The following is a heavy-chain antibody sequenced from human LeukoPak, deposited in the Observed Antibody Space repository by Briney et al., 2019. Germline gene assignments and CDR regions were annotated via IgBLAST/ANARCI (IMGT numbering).Heavy chain of an antibody. Sequence: SQTLSLTCSVSGASISSGSYYWSWIRQPAGKGLEWIGRLYTSGSTNYNPSLKSRVTISVDTSKNQFSLKLSSVTAADTAVYYCARDRPTYYDSSGYYLESDYWGQGTLVTVSS. CDR3: ARDRPTYYDSSGYYLESDY. CDR1: GASISSGSYY. J-gene: IGHJ4*02. V-gene: IGHV4-61*02. D-gene: IGHD3-22*01. CDR2: LYTSGST.